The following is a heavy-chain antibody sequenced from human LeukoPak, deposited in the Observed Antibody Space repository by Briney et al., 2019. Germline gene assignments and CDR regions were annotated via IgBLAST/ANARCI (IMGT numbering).Heavy chain of an antibody. Sequence: GGSPRLSCAASGFTFSSYGMHWVRQAPGKGLEWVAVISYDGSNKYYADSVKGRFTISRDNSKNTLYLQMNSLRAEDTAVYYCAKDGICSSTSCQPQEYYYYGMDVWGQGTTVTVSS. CDR3: AKDGICSSTSCQPQEYYYYGMDV. D-gene: IGHD2-2*01. J-gene: IGHJ6*02. CDR1: GFTFSSYG. V-gene: IGHV3-30*18. CDR2: ISYDGSNK.